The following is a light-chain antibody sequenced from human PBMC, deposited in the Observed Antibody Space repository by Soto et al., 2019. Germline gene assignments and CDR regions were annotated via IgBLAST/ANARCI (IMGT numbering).Light chain of an antibody. CDR1: QSVRSS. Sequence: LTXSQAXXSLXXGERGTXSXSATQSVRSSLAWYLQQPGQAPRLLIYDASKRATGIPARFSGSGSGTDFTLTTSSLEPKDFAVYYCQQRSNWPGTFGQGTKVDI. V-gene: IGKV3-11*01. CDR3: QQRSNWPGT. CDR2: DAS. J-gene: IGKJ1*01.